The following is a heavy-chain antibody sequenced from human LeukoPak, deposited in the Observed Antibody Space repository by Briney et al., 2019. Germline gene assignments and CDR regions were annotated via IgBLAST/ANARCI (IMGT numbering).Heavy chain of an antibody. D-gene: IGHD4-17*01. J-gene: IGHJ4*02. V-gene: IGHV4-59*08. CDR1: GGSISSYY. CDR3: AGGDYLGEDY. CDR2: IYYSGST. Sequence: SETLSLTCTVSGGSISSYYWSWIRQPPGKGLEWIGYIYYSGSTNYNPSLKSRVTISVDTSKNQFSLKLSSVTAADTAVYYCAGGDYLGEDYWGQGTLVTVSS.